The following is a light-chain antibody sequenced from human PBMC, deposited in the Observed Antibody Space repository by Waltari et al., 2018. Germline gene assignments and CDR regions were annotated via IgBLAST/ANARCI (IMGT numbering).Light chain of an antibody. CDR1: SSDVGSYNR. J-gene: IGLJ2*01. CDR2: EVS. Sequence: QSALTQPPSVSGSPGQSVTISCTGTSSDVGSYNRVSWYQHPPGTAPKLIVYEVSNRPSGVPDRFSGSKSGNTASLTISGLQAEDEADYYCSLYTSSSTLVFGGGTKLTVL. V-gene: IGLV2-18*01. CDR3: SLYTSSSTLV.